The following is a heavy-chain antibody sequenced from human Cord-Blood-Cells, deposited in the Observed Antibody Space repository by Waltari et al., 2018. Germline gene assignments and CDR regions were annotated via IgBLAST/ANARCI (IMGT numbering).Heavy chain of an antibody. V-gene: IGHV1-18*01. D-gene: IGHD3-16*01. CDR2: IRACKGNT. CDR3: ASSRGTYDAFDI. Sequence: QVQLVQSGAEVKKPGASVKVSCKASGYTFTSYGISWVRQAPGQGLEWMGRIRACKGNTNYAPKLQGRVTMTTDTSTSTAYMELRSLRSDDTAVYYCASSRGTYDAFDIWGQGTMVTVSS. J-gene: IGHJ3*02. CDR1: GYTFTSYG.